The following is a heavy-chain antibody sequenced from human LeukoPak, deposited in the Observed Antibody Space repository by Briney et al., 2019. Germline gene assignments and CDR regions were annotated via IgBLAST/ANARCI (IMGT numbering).Heavy chain of an antibody. V-gene: IGHV4-34*01. Sequence: PSETLSLTCAFYDGSFIGYYWTWVRQTPGKGLEWIGDTFHSGDPNYNPSLESRATISVDTSKHQFTLNLTSVTAADTAVYFCARGPIVAVPAVYYYYMDVWGSGTTVTVSS. J-gene: IGHJ6*03. CDR2: TFHSGDP. D-gene: IGHD2-2*01. CDR1: DGSFIGYY. CDR3: ARGPIVAVPAVYYYYMDV.